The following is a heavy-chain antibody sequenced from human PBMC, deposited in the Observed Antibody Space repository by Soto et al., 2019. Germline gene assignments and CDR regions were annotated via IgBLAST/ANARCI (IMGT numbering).Heavy chain of an antibody. CDR1: GGSFSGYY. CDR2: INHSGST. D-gene: IGHD3-9*01. J-gene: IGHJ4*02. CDR3: ARGRRLRYYDY. Sequence: SETLSLTCAVYGGSFSGYYWSWIRQPPGKGLEWIGEINHSGSTNYNPSLKSRVTISVDTSKNQFSLKLSSVTAADTAVYYCARGRRLRYYDYWGQGTLVTVSS. V-gene: IGHV4-34*01.